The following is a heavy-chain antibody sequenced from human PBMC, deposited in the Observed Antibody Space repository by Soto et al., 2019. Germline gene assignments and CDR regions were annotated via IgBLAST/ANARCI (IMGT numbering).Heavy chain of an antibody. CDR2: LGGDGRNT. D-gene: IGHD1-1*01. V-gene: IGHV3-74*01. CDR1: GFTVYSFDRYW. J-gene: IGHJ4*02. Sequence: EEQLVESGGGLVQPGGSLRLSCAASGFTVYSFDRYWMHWVRQAPGKGLGWISLLGGDGRNTAYPDSVKGRFSISRDNAKNSLYLQMNSLRVEDTAVEYCATDEGYKPRSWGQGTQVTVSS. CDR3: ATDEGYKPRS.